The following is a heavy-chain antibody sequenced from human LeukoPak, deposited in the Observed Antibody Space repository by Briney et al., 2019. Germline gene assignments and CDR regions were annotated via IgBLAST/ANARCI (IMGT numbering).Heavy chain of an antibody. V-gene: IGHV3-23*01. CDR2: ISGSGGST. CDR3: AKDHTSTSDQDIVATILYFQH. D-gene: IGHD5-12*01. J-gene: IGHJ1*01. Sequence: GGSPRLSCAASGFTFSSYAMSWVRQAPGKGLEWVSAISGSGGSTYYADSVKGRFTISRDNSKNTLYLQMNSLRAEDTAVYYCAKDHTSTSDQDIVATILYFQHWGQGTLVTVSS. CDR1: GFTFSSYA.